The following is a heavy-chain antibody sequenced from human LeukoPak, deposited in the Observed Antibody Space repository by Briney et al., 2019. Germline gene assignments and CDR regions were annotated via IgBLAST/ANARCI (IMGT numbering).Heavy chain of an antibody. CDR1: GGSISSSSYY. D-gene: IGHD3-22*01. CDR3: ARLHDSSGYYLSPALFFDY. V-gene: IGHV4-39*01. Sequence: TTSETLSLTCTVSGGSISSSSYYWGWIRQPPGKGLEWIGSIYYSGSTYYNPSLKSRVTISVDTSKNQFSLKLSSVTAADTAVYYCARLHDSSGYYLSPALFFDYWGQGTLVTVSS. CDR2: IYYSGST. J-gene: IGHJ4*02.